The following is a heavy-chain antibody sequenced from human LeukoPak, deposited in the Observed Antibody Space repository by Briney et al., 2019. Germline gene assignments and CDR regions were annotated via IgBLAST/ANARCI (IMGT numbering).Heavy chain of an antibody. J-gene: IGHJ5*02. CDR2: INSDGSST. CDR3: ARASTETRNAGYCSSTSCYRGFRAWFDP. D-gene: IGHD2-2*02. Sequence: PGGSLRLSCAASGFTFTSYWMHWVRQAPGKGLVWVSRINSDGSSTTYADSVKGRFTISRDNAKNSLYLQMNSLRAEDTAVYYCARASTETRNAGYCSSTSCYRGFRAWFDPWGQGTLVTVSS. V-gene: IGHV3-74*01. CDR1: GFTFTSYW.